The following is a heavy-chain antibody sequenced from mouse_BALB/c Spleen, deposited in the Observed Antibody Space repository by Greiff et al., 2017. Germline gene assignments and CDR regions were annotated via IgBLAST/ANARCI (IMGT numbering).Heavy chain of an antibody. J-gene: IGHJ4*01. V-gene: IGHV5-9-4*01. CDR1: GFTFSSYA. D-gene: IGHD2-3*01. CDR3: ARNDGSSYYYAMDY. Sequence: EVMLVESGGGLVKPGGSLKLSCAASGFTFSSYAMSWVRQSPEKRLEWVAEISSGGSYTYYPDTVTGRFTISRDNAKNTLYLEMSRLRSEDTAMYYCARNDGSSYYYAMDYWGQGTSVTVSS. CDR2: ISSGGSYT.